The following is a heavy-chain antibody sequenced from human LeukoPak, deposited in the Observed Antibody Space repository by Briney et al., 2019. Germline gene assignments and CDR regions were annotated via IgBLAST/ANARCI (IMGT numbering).Heavy chain of an antibody. CDR3: ARQVSSGQWHFDY. D-gene: IGHD6-19*01. Sequence: GESLKISCQGSGYSFTSYWIGWVRQMPGKGLEWMGIIYAGDSDTRYSPSFQGQVTISADKSISTAYLQWSSLRASDTAMYYCARQVSSGQWHFDYWGQGTLVTVSS. CDR2: IYAGDSDT. CDR1: GYSFTSYW. V-gene: IGHV5-51*01. J-gene: IGHJ4*02.